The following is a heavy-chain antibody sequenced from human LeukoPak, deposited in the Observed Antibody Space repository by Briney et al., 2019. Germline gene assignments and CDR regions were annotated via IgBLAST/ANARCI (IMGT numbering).Heavy chain of an antibody. CDR2: IYYSGSI. D-gene: IGHD5-18*01. CDR3: ARDDTAMVGGFDY. V-gene: IGHV4-59*01. Sequence: SETLSLTCTVSGGSISIYYWSWIRQPPGKGLEWIGYIYYSGSINYNPSLKSRVTISVDTSKNQFSLKLSSVTAADTAVYYCARDDTAMVGGFDYWGQGTLVTVSS. CDR1: GGSISIYY. J-gene: IGHJ4*02.